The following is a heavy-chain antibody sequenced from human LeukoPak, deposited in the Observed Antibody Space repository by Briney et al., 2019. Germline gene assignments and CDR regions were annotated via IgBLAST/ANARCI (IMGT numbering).Heavy chain of an antibody. J-gene: IGHJ4*02. CDR1: GYTFTGYY. V-gene: IGHV1-2*02. CDR2: INPNSGGT. D-gene: IGHD2-2*01. CDR3: ARDFCSSTSCDAYFDY. Sequence: ASVRVSCKASGYTFTGYYMHWVRQAPGQGLEWMGWINPNSGGTNCAQKFQGRVTMTRDTSISTAYMELSRLRSDDTAVYYCARDFCSSTSCDAYFDYWGQGTLVTVSS.